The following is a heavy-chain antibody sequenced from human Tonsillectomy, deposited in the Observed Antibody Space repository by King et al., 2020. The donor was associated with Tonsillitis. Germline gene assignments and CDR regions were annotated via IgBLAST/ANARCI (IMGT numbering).Heavy chain of an antibody. D-gene: IGHD1-26*01. Sequence: VQLVESGGGLVQPGGSLTLSCAASGFDFSNYWMSWVRQAPGKGLEWMANIREDGRDKYYVDSVKGRFTISRDNAKKSLYLHMNSLRAEDTAVYYCARGRGEPLGHFDCWGQGTLVTVSP. CDR3: ARGRGEPLGHFDC. CDR1: GFDFSNYW. V-gene: IGHV3-7*04. J-gene: IGHJ4*02. CDR2: IREDGRDK.